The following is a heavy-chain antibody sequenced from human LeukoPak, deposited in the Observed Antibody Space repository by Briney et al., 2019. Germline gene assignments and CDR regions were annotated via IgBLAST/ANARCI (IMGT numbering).Heavy chain of an antibody. CDR3: ARGYSGADVYALDI. V-gene: IGHV3-72*01. CDR1: GFTFSNYW. Sequence: GGSLRLSCAASGFTFSNYWMSWVRQAPGKGLEWVGRISNKANSYTTEYATSVKGRFTISRDDSKNSLYLQMNSLKTEDTAVYYCARGYSGADVYALDIWGPGTMVTVSS. CDR2: ISNKANSYTT. D-gene: IGHD1-26*01. J-gene: IGHJ3*02.